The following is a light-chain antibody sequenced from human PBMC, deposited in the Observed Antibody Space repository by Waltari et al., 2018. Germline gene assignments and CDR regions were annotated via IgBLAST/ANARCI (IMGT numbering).Light chain of an antibody. V-gene: IGLV1-40*01. CDR3: QSYDSSLSGRV. CDR2: GNN. J-gene: IGLJ2*01. CDR1: SSNIGAGYD. Sequence: QSVLTQLPSVSGAPGQRVTIPCTGSSSNIGAGYDVHWYQQLPGTAPKLLIYGNNKRPSGVPDRFSGSRSGTSASLAITGLQAEDEADYYCQSYDSSLSGRVFGGGTELTVL.